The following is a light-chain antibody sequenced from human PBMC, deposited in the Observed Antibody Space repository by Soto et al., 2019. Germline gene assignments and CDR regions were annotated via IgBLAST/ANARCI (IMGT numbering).Light chain of an antibody. CDR3: QQRSDWPWT. CDR1: QSISGY. J-gene: IGKJ1*01. V-gene: IGKV3-11*01. Sequence: EIVLTQSPVTLSLSPGERATLSCRASQSISGYLAWYQQKPGQAPRLLIYDVSNRAADIPDRFSGSGSGTDFTLTINRLEPEDFAVYYCQQRSDWPWTFGQGTKVDIK. CDR2: DVS.